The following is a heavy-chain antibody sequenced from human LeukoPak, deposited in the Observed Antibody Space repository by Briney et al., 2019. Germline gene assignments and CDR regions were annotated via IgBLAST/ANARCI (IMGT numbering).Heavy chain of an antibody. CDR3: TSGPSRFSGYDFPFYSAN. V-gene: IGHV3-23*01. CDR1: GFTISTFA. CDR2: LSGSGGTM. D-gene: IGHD5-12*01. Sequence: GGSLSLSCAASGFTISTFAMIWVRQAPGQGLEGGSGLSGSGGTMYYADPMKGRFTISRDNSKQTLYLHMNSLRAEDTALYYCTSGPSRFSGYDFPFYSANWGQGTLVTVSS. J-gene: IGHJ4*02.